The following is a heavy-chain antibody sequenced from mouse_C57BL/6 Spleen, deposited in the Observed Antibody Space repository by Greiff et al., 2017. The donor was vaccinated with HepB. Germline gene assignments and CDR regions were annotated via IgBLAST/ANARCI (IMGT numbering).Heavy chain of an antibody. CDR3: TRRLGGAY. Sequence: QVQLKQSGAELVRPGASVTLSCKASGYTFTDYEMHWVKQTPVHGLEWIGAIDPETGGTAYNQKFKGKAILTADKSSSTAYMELRSLTSEDSAVYYCTRRLGGAYWGQGTLVTVSA. CDR1: GYTFTDYE. D-gene: IGHD4-1*01. V-gene: IGHV1-15*01. CDR2: IDPETGGT. J-gene: IGHJ3*01.